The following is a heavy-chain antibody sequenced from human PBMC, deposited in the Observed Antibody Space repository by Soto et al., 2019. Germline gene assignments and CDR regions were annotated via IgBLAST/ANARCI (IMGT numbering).Heavy chain of an antibody. J-gene: IGHJ3*02. Sequence: SETLSLTCTVSGGSISSYYWSWIRQPPGKGLEWIGYIYYSGSTNYNPSLKSRVTISVDTSKNQFSLKLSSVTAADTAVYYCARGGVGAIGYAFDIWGQGTMVTVSS. CDR2: IYYSGST. V-gene: IGHV4-59*01. D-gene: IGHD1-26*01. CDR3: ARGGVGAIGYAFDI. CDR1: GGSISSYY.